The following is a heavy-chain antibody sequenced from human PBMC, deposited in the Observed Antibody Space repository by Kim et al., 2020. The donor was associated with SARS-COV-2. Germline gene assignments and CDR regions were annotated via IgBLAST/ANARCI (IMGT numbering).Heavy chain of an antibody. D-gene: IGHD6-19*01. CDR3: AKSPYSSGWSGYFQH. J-gene: IGHJ1*01. V-gene: IGHV3-23*01. Sequence: ADSVKRRFTVSRDNSKNTLYLQMTSLRAADTAVYYCAKSPYSSGWSGYFQHWGQGTLVTVSS.